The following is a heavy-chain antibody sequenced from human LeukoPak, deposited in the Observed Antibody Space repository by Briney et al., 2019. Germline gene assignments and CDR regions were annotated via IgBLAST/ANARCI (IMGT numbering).Heavy chain of an antibody. D-gene: IGHD6-13*01. CDR2: IYTSGST. CDR3: ASGIAADLY. V-gene: IGHV4-61*02. CDR1: GGSISSGSYY. J-gene: IGHJ4*02. Sequence: SETLSLTCTVSGGSISSGSYYWSWIRQPAGKGLEWIGRIYTSGSTNYNPSLKSRVTISVDTSKNQFSLKLSSVTAADTAVYYCASGIAADLYWGQGTLVTVSS.